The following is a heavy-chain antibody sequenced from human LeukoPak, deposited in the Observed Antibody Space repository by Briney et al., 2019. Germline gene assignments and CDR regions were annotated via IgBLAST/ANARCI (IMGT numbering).Heavy chain of an antibody. CDR2: INSDGSST. V-gene: IGHV3-74*01. D-gene: IGHD3-10*01. J-gene: IGHJ6*03. CDR1: GFTFSSYW. Sequence: PGGSLRLSCAASGFTFSSYWMHWVRQAPGKGLVWVSRINSDGSSTSYADSVKGRFTISRDNAKNTLYLQMNSLRAEDTAVYYCARGHRGSGSRYYYYYMDVWGKGTTVTISS. CDR3: ARGHRGSGSRYYYYYMDV.